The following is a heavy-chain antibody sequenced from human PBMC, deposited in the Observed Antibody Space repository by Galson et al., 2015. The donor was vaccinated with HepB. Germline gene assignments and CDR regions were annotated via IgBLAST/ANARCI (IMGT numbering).Heavy chain of an antibody. D-gene: IGHD4-23*01. CDR3: ADINFGGNS. V-gene: IGHV3-53*01. J-gene: IGHJ4*02. CDR1: GFIVTSKY. CDR2: IYSGGST. Sequence: SLRLSCAASGFIVTSKYINWVRQAPGKGLEWVSVIYSGGSTFYADSVKSRFTVSRDNSKNTVYLQMNSLRAEDTAVYYCADINFGGNSWGQGTPVTVSS.